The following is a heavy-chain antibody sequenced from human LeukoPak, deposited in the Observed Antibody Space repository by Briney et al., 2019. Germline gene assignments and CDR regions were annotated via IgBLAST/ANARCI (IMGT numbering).Heavy chain of an antibody. CDR3: ARGVSLYDFWSGYYVDY. D-gene: IGHD3-3*01. CDR2: IYYSGST. V-gene: IGHV4-30-4*08. CDR1: GGSISSGDYY. Sequence: SQTLSLTCTVSGGSISSGDYYWRWIRQPPGKGLEWIGYIYYSGSTYYNPSLKSRVTISVDTSKNQFSLKLSSATAADTAVYYCARGVSLYDFWSGYYVDYWGQGTLVTVSS. J-gene: IGHJ4*02.